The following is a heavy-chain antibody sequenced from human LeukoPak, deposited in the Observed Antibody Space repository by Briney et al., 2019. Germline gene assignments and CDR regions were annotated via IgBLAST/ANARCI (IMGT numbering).Heavy chain of an antibody. CDR3: AKKMRNSSSWSNGYYYGMDV. J-gene: IGHJ6*02. V-gene: IGHV4-34*01. D-gene: IGHD6-13*01. CDR1: GGSFSGYY. Sequence: PSETLSLTCAVYGGSFSGYYWSWIRQPPGQGLEWLGEINHSGSTNYNPSLKSRVTISVDTPKNQFSLKLSSVTAADTAVYYCAKKMRNSSSWSNGYYYGMDVWGQGTTVTVSS. CDR2: INHSGST.